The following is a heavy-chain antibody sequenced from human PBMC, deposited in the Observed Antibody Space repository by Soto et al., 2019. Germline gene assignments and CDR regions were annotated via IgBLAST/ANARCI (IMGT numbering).Heavy chain of an antibody. CDR1: GGSISSSSYY. V-gene: IGHV4-39*01. J-gene: IGHJ3*02. D-gene: IGHD4-17*01. Sequence: QLQLQESGPGLVKPSETLSLTCTVSGGSISSSSYYWGWIRQPPGKGLEWIGSIYYSGSTYYNPALKSLVTISLDTSKNQFSLKLSSVTAADTAVYYCARRGRKARYGDYGGAFDIWGQGTMVTVSS. CDR3: ARRGRKARYGDYGGAFDI. CDR2: IYYSGST.